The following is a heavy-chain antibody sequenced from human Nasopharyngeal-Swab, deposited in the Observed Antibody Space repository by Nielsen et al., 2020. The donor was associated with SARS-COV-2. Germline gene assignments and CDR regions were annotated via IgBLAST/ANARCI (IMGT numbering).Heavy chain of an antibody. D-gene: IGHD1-1*01. Sequence: ASVKVSCKASGYTFTSNVLNWLRQAPGQGPEYIGWISTKTGAPTYAQAFTGRFVIPLATSVSTTYLQISSLKADDTAVYYCARENQEYANIWIDYWGQGTQVTVSS. CDR1: GYTFTSNV. J-gene: IGHJ4*02. V-gene: IGHV7-4-1*02. CDR2: ISTKTGAP. CDR3: ARENQEYANIWIDY.